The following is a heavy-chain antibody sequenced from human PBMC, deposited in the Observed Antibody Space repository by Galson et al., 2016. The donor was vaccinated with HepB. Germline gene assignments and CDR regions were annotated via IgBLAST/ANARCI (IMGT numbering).Heavy chain of an antibody. CDR2: IYPEDSDT. CDR1: GYTFTSNW. V-gene: IGHV5-51*03. J-gene: IGHJ4*02. CDR3: SRLNYNFGSYFDS. Sequence: QSGAEVKKPGESLKISCKGSGYTFTSNWIGWVRQMPGKGLEWMGLIYPEDSDTRYSPSFQGQVTISADKSISTAYLQWSSLRASDTAIYYCSRLNYNFGSYFDSWGQGTLVTVSS. D-gene: IGHD5-18*01.